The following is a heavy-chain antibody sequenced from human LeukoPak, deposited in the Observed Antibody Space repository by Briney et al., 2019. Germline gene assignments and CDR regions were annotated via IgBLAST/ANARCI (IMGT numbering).Heavy chain of an antibody. J-gene: IGHJ3*02. D-gene: IGHD3-22*01. CDR3: ARDRRDRDSSGRDAFDI. V-gene: IGHV1-2*02. CDR2: INPNSGGT. CDR1: GYTFTGYY. Sequence: GASVKVSCKASGYTFTGYYMHWVRQAPGQGLEWMGWINPNSGGTNYAQKFQGRVTMTRDTSTSTVYMELSSLRSEDTAVYYCARDRRDRDSSGRDAFDIWGQGTMVTVSS.